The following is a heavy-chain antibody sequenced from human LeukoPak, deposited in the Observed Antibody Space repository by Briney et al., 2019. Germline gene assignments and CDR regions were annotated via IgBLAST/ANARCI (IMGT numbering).Heavy chain of an antibody. J-gene: IGHJ5*02. CDR1: GYSFTSYY. CDR2: INPSGSSA. Sequence: GASVTVSFKASGYSFTSYYMHWVRQAPGQGLEWMGFINPSGSSAAYAQKFQGRLTMTRDMFTSTDYMELTSLTSDDTAVYYCARDNSVGETAWWFDPWGQGTLVTVSS. CDR3: ARDNSVGETAWWFDP. V-gene: IGHV1-46*01. D-gene: IGHD1-26*01.